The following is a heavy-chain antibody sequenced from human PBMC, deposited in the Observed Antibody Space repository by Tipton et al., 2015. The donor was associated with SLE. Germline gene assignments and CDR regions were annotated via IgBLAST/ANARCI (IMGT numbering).Heavy chain of an antibody. D-gene: IGHD3-22*01. CDR1: GYSISSGHY. V-gene: IGHV4-38-2*01. CDR3: ARHDYDDNGYYMQYFDY. CDR2: ISHTGRS. Sequence: LRLSCAVSGYSISSGHYWGWIRQPPGRALEWLGSISHTGRSYYNTSLQSRITMSLDTSRNQVFLRLSSVTAADTAIYYCARHDYDDNGYYMQYFDYWGQGTLVTVSS. J-gene: IGHJ4*02.